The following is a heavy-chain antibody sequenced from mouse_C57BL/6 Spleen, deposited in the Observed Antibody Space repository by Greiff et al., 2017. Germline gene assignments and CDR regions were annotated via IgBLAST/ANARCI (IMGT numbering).Heavy chain of an antibody. CDR3: ARRDYYGSRGLAY. CDR1: GYTFTSYW. D-gene: IGHD1-1*01. J-gene: IGHJ3*01. V-gene: IGHV1-69*01. CDR2: IDPSDSYT. Sequence: QVQLQQPGAELVMPGASVKLSCKASGYTFTSYWMHWVKQRPGQGLEWIGEIDPSDSYTNYNQKFKGKSTLTVDKSSSTAYMQLSSLTSEDSAVYYCARRDYYGSRGLAYWGQGTLVTVSA.